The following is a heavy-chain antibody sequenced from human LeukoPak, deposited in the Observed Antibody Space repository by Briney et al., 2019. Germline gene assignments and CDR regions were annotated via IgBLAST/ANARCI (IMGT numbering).Heavy chain of an antibody. CDR2: INPNSGGT. J-gene: IGHJ4*02. CDR3: ARDGDYGGNSIYFDY. V-gene: IGHV1-2*06. D-gene: IGHD4-23*01. Sequence: ASVKVSCKASGYTFTGYYMHWVRQAPGQGLEWMGRINPNSGGTNYAQKFQGRVTMTRDTSISTAYMELSRLRSDDTAVYYCARDGDYGGNSIYFDYWGQGTLVTVS. CDR1: GYTFTGYY.